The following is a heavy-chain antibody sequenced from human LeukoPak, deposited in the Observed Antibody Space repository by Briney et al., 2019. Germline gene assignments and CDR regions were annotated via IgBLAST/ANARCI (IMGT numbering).Heavy chain of an antibody. V-gene: IGHV3-15*01. CDR1: GFTFSNAW. J-gene: IGHJ4*02. CDR2: IKIKTDGGTT. Sequence: GGSLRLSCAASGFTFSNAWMSWVRQAPGKGLEWVGRIKIKTDGGTTDYAAPVKGRFTISRDDSKNTLYLQMNSLKAEDTAVCYCTPGPDPHYYFDYWGQGTLVTVSS. CDR3: TPGPDPHYYFDY.